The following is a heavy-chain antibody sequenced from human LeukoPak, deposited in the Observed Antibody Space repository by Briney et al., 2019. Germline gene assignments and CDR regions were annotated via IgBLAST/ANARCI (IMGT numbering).Heavy chain of an antibody. Sequence: SETLSLTCSVSGFSISTTGYYWGWIRQPPGKGLEWVGSLSYDGDTSYSASLRSRLTISGDTSNNHFSLKVRSVTAADTAVYYCARLVSAASTDYFDWWGQGTLVTVSS. V-gene: IGHV4-39*01. CDR2: LSYDGDT. CDR3: ARLVSAASTDYFDW. D-gene: IGHD6-13*01. CDR1: GFSISTTGYY. J-gene: IGHJ4*02.